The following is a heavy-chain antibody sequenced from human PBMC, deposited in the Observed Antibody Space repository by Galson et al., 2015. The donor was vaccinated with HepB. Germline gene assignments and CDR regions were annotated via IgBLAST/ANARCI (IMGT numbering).Heavy chain of an antibody. CDR3: ARGVAAAGIHDDDYYYYGMDV. D-gene: IGHD6-13*01. V-gene: IGHV1-69*06. Sequence: ASGGTFSSYAISWVRQAPGQGLEWMGGIIPIFGTANYAQKFQGRVTITADKSTSTAYMELSSLRSEDTAVYYCARGVAAAGIHDDDYYYYGMDVWGQGTTVTVSS. CDR1: GGTFSSYA. CDR2: IIPIFGTA. J-gene: IGHJ6*02.